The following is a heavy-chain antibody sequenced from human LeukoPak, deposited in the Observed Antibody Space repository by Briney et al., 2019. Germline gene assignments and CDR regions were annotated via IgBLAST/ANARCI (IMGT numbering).Heavy chain of an antibody. CDR3: TRDLGVAAADY. CDR1: GFTFGDYA. Sequence: PGRSLSLSCTASGFTFGDYAMSWFRQAPGKGLEWVGFIRSKAYGGTTEYAASVKGRFTISRDDSKSIAYQQMNSLKTEDTAVYYCTRDLGVAAADYWGQGTLVTVSS. J-gene: IGHJ4*02. CDR2: IRSKAYGGTT. D-gene: IGHD6-13*01. V-gene: IGHV3-49*03.